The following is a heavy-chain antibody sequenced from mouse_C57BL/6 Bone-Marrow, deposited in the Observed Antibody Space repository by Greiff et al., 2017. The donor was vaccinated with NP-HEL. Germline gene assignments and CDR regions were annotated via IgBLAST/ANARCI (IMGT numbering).Heavy chain of an antibody. J-gene: IGHJ4*01. CDR2: IRSKSNNYAT. CDR1: GFSFNTYA. Sequence: DVKLVESGGGLVQPKGSLKLSCAASGFSFNTYAMNWVRQAPGKGLEWVARIRSKSNNYATYYADSVKDRFTISRDDSESMLYLQMNNLKTEDTAMYYCVRQRSSDAMDYWGQGTSVTVSS. D-gene: IGHD1-1*01. V-gene: IGHV10-1*01. CDR3: VRQRSSDAMDY.